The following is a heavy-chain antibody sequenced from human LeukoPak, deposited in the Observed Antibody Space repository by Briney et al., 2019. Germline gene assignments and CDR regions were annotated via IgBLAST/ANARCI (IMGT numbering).Heavy chain of an antibody. J-gene: IGHJ4*02. CDR3: ARGGYSRWDS. D-gene: IGHD2-21*01. CDR1: GFTFSSSW. Sequence: GGSLRLSCAAPGFTFSSSWMGWVRQAPGKGLEWLANIKQDGSDKNYVDSVKGRFTISRDNAKNSLYLQMSSPRAEDTAVYYCARGGYSRWDSWGQGTLVTVSS. CDR2: IKQDGSDK. V-gene: IGHV3-7*01.